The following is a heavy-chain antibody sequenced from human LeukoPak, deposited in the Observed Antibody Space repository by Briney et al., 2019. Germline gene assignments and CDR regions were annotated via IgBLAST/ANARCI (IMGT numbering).Heavy chain of an antibody. J-gene: IGHJ5*01. CDR2: ISNSDSST. V-gene: IGHV3-23*01. D-gene: IGHD6-13*01. Sequence: GGSLRLSCAASALTFSNYAMSWVRQAPGKGLEWVSTISNSDSSTYYADSVKGRFTISRDNAKNSLYLQMNSLRADDTAVYYCAREPTYASSWYSTCDSWGQGTLVTVSS. CDR1: ALTFSNYA. CDR3: AREPTYASSWYSTCDS.